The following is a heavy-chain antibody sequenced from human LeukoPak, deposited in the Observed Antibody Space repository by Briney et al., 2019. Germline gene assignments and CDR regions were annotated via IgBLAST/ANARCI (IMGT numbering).Heavy chain of an antibody. J-gene: IGHJ4*02. CDR3: SRVRLGAPTRYFDY. Sequence: GGSLRLSCAASGFTISINYMSWVRQAPGKGLEWVSVIYSGGSTYYADSVKGRFTISRDNSKNTLYLQMNSLKTEDTAVYYCSRVRLGAPTRYFDYWGQGTLVTVSS. D-gene: IGHD1-26*01. V-gene: IGHV3-53*01. CDR2: IYSGGST. CDR1: GFTISINY.